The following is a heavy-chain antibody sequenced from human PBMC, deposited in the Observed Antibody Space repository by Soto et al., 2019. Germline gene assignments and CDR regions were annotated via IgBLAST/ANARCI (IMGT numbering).Heavy chain of an antibody. V-gene: IGHV1-18*04. CDR3: ARDLGYGDYGTDY. CDR1: GYTFTTNG. J-gene: IGHJ4*02. D-gene: IGHD4-17*01. CDR2: INADSGET. Sequence: QVQLVQSGAEVKESGASVKVSCKASGYTFTTNGVSWVRQGPGQGLEWMGWINADSGETRYAQKFQGRVTMTTDTSTSTAYMDLRSLTSDDTAVYDCARDLGYGDYGTDYWGQGTLVTVAS.